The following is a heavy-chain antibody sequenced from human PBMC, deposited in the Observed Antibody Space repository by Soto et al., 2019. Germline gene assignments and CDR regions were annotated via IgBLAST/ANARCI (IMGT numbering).Heavy chain of an antibody. J-gene: IGHJ4*02. CDR3: VAYRYGRIDY. CDR2: IRNKANSYTT. D-gene: IGHD5-18*01. CDR1: GFTFSDHY. Sequence: EVQLVESGGGLVQPGGSLRLSCAASGFTFSDHYMDWVRQAPGKGLEWVGRIRNKANSYTTDHAASVKGRFTISREDSRSSLYLQMNTLKTEDTAVYYCVAYRYGRIDYWGQGTLVTVSS. V-gene: IGHV3-72*01.